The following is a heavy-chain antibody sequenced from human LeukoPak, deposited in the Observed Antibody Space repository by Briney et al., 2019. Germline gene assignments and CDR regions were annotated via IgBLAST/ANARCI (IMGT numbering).Heavy chain of an antibody. D-gene: IGHD4-17*01. V-gene: IGHV4-59*01. Sequence: PSETLSLTCTVSGGSISSYYWSWIRQPPGKGLEWIGYIYYSGSTNYNPSLKSRVTISVDTSKNQFSLKLSSVTAADTAVCYCARARTTVTTPYFDYWGQGTLVTVSS. CDR2: IYYSGST. J-gene: IGHJ4*02. CDR3: ARARTTVTTPYFDY. CDR1: GGSISSYY.